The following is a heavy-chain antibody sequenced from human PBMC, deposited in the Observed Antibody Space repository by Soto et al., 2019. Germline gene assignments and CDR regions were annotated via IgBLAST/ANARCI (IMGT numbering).Heavy chain of an antibody. J-gene: IGHJ6*04. CDR2: INWDSGTT. D-gene: IGHD6-19*01. CDR1: GSSFDDYT. CDR3: ANDIRPSGWYSLDV. Sequence: GALRLSCAASGSSFDDYTMHWVRQAPGKGLEWVSLINWDSGTTDYADSVKGRFTISRDNSKNSVYLQLNNLRIEDTALYYFANDIRPSGWYSLDVRGTGNTVIVSS. V-gene: IGHV3-43*01.